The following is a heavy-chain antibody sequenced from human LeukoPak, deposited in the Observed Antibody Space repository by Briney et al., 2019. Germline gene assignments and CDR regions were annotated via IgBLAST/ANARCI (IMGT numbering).Heavy chain of an antibody. Sequence: ASVRVSFKASGYTFTIYGISWGRQAPGQGGERMGWISAYNGKTNYTQKLQGRVTITTDTSTSTAYMELRSLSSDATAVYYCAKDPARGVVVAATFDYWGQGTLLTVSS. CDR1: GYTFTIYG. CDR2: ISAYNGKT. J-gene: IGHJ4*02. V-gene: IGHV1-18*01. D-gene: IGHD2-15*01. CDR3: AKDPARGVVVAATFDY.